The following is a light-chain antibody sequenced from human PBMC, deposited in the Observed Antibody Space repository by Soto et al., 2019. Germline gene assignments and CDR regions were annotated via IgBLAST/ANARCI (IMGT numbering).Light chain of an antibody. V-gene: IGKV3-11*01. CDR3: QQRSNWPPWT. Sequence: EIVLTQSPATLSLSPGERATLSCRASQSVSSYLAWYQQKPGQAPRLLIYDASNRATGIPARFSGSGSGTDFTLTISCLEPVDFAVYYCQQRSNWPPWTFGQGTKVEIK. J-gene: IGKJ1*01. CDR1: QSVSSY. CDR2: DAS.